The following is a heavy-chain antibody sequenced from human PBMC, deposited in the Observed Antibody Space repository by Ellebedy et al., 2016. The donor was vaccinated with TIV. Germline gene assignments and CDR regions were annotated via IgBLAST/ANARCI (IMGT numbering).Heavy chain of an antibody. D-gene: IGHD1-1*01. CDR3: AKSGTTGSYYYYMDV. CDR1: GGSISSYY. Sequence: SETLSLTXSVSGGSISSYYWAWIPQSARKGLEWIWRIYTGGSTHYTPSLQSRVTISVDPSKNQFSVTLNSVTAADTAVYYCAKSGTTGSYYYYMDVWGKGTTVTVSS. V-gene: IGHV4-4*07. J-gene: IGHJ6*03. CDR2: IYTGGST.